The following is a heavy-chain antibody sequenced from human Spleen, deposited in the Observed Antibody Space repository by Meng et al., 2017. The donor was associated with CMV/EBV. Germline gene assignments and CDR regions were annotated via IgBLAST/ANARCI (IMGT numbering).Heavy chain of an antibody. V-gene: IGHV1-24*01. J-gene: IGHJ4*02. CDR3: ATDAERTVTATALDY. D-gene: IGHD2-21*02. Sequence: ASVKVSCKVFGHTLIELPMHWVRQAPGKGLEWLGGFDLQDGETVYAQKFQGRVTMTEDTSTDTAYMEMSSLESEDTAIYYCATDAERTVTATALDYWGQGTPVTVSS. CDR2: FDLQDGET. CDR1: GHTLIELP.